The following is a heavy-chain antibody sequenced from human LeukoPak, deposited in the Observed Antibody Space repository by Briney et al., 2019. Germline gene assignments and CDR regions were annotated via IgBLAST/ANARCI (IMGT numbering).Heavy chain of an antibody. V-gene: IGHV3-53*04. D-gene: IGHD3-3*01. CDR2: IYSGGST. Sequence: VGSLRLSCAASGFTVSSNYMSWVRQAPGKGLEWVSVIYSGGSTYYADSVKGRFTISRHNSKNTLYLQMNSLRAEDTAVYYCARYDFWSGSPGPNYYGMDVWGQGTTVTVSS. J-gene: IGHJ6*02. CDR1: GFTVSSNY. CDR3: ARYDFWSGSPGPNYYGMDV.